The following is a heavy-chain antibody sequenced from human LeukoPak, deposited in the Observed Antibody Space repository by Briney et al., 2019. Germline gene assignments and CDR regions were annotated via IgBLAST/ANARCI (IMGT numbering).Heavy chain of an antibody. J-gene: IGHJ4*02. CDR2: IYSGGST. CDR3: ASRGYCSSTSCYFLDY. CDR1: GFTVSSNY. Sequence: GGSLRLSCAASGFTVSSNYMSWVRQAPGKGLEWVSVIYSGGSTYYADSVKGRFTISRDNSKNTLYLQMNSLRAEDTAVYYCASRGYCSSTSCYFLDYWGQGTLVTVSS. V-gene: IGHV3-53*01. D-gene: IGHD2-2*01.